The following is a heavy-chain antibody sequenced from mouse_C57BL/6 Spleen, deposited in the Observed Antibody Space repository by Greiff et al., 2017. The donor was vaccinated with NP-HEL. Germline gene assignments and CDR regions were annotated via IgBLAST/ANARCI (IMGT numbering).Heavy chain of an antibody. Sequence: VQLQQPGTELVKPGASVKLSCKASGYTFTSYWMHWVKQRPGQGLEWIGNINPSNGGTTYNEKFKSKATLTVDKSSSAAYMKHSSLTSEDSAVYYCAGAKTYYNNYGYAMGYWGQGTSVTVSS. CDR2: INPSNGGT. CDR1: GYTFTSYW. D-gene: IGHD2-5*01. CDR3: AGAKTYYNNYGYAMGY. V-gene: IGHV1-53*01. J-gene: IGHJ4*01.